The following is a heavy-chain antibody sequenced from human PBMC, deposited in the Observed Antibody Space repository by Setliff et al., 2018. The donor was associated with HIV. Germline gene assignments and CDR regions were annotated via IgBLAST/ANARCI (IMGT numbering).Heavy chain of an antibody. CDR1: GATLTTYS. J-gene: IGHJ3*01. CDR3: ATRGHDHDALDV. CDR2: IYSSGNFI. Sequence: PGESLTISCTASGATLTTYSLSWVRQGPGKGLEWVSYIYSSGNFIYYADSVKGRFTISRDNAKNSLYLQMNSLRAEDTAVYYCATRGHDHDALDVWGRGTLVTVSS. D-gene: IGHD3-10*01. V-gene: IGHV3-48*01.